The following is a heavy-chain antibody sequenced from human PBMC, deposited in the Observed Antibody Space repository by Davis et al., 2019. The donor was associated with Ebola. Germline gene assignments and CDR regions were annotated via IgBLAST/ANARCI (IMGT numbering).Heavy chain of an antibody. CDR1: GFTFSSYW. D-gene: IGHD6-19*01. V-gene: IGHV3-74*01. Sequence: GESLKISCAASGFTFSSYWMHWVRQAPGKGLVWVSRSNSDGSSTSYADSVKGRFTISRDNSKNTLYLQMDSLRAEDTAVYYCAKDRAYSRGWTLDYWGQGTLVTVSS. CDR3: AKDRAYSRGWTLDY. J-gene: IGHJ4*02. CDR2: SNSDGSST.